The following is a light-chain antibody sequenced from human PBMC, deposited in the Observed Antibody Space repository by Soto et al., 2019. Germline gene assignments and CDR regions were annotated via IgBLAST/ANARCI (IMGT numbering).Light chain of an antibody. CDR3: LLYMGNGIYL. CDR1: SSDVGGYNY. Sequence: QSALTQPRSASGSPGQSITISCTGTSSDVGGYNYVSWYQQHPAKAPKLIIFDVSKRPSGVPNRFSGSIRGNKAALTITGAQADDEAYYYCLLYMGNGIYLFGPGTKLTVL. CDR2: DVS. V-gene: IGLV2-11*01. J-gene: IGLJ1*01.